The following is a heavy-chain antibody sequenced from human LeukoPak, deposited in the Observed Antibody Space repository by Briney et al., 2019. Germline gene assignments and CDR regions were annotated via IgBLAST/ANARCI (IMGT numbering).Heavy chain of an antibody. CDR2: ISYDGSNK. J-gene: IGHJ4*02. D-gene: IGHD1-1*01. CDR3: ARDDTSVHFFDY. Sequence: GRSLRLSCAASGFTFSSYAMHWIRQAPGKGLEWVAVISYDGSNKYYADSVKGRFTISRDNSKNTLYLQMNSLRAEDTAVYYCARDDTSVHFFDYWGQGTLVTVSS. CDR1: GFTFSSYA. V-gene: IGHV3-30*04.